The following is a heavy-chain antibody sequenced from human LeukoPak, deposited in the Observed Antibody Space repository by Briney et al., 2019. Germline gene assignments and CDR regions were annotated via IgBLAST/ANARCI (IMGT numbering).Heavy chain of an antibody. J-gene: IGHJ4*02. V-gene: IGHV3-74*01. CDR2: IKGDGSRT. CDR3: VVDRVGAPIFVY. D-gene: IGHD1-26*01. CDR1: GDTFSSHL. Sequence: GGALRLSCAASGDTFSSHLLHSVRHAPGEGVVCVLRIKGDGSRTSCADSLKGRLSTCRDNDKTTLFLQMSRLIAEDTVVYSSVVDRVGAPIFVYSGQGALVTVSS.